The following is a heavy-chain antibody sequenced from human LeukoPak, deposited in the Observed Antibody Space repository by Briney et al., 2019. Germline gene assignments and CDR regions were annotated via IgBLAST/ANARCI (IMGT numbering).Heavy chain of an antibody. CDR3: ARSYRRWDQRFDY. Sequence: PGGSLGLSCAASGFTFSSYWMSWVRQAPGKGLEWVANIKQDGSEKYYVDSVKGRFTISRDNAKNSLYLQMNSLRAEDTAVYYCARSYRRWDQRFDYWGQGTLVTVSS. CDR1: GFTFSSYW. J-gene: IGHJ4*02. V-gene: IGHV3-7*01. CDR2: IKQDGSEK. D-gene: IGHD1-26*01.